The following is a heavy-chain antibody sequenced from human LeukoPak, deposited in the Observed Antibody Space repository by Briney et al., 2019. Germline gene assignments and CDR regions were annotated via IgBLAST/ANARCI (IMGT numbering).Heavy chain of an antibody. V-gene: IGHV3-74*01. CDR2: INSDGSST. Sequence: GGSLRLSCAASGFIFSDYWMHWVRQAPGKGLVWVSRINSDGSSTSYADSVQGRFTISRDNAKNTLYLQMNSLRAEDTAVYYCAREHGSSSWNFEYYYYYGMDVWGLGTTVTVSS. D-gene: IGHD6-13*01. J-gene: IGHJ6*02. CDR1: GFIFSDYW. CDR3: AREHGSSSWNFEYYYYYGMDV.